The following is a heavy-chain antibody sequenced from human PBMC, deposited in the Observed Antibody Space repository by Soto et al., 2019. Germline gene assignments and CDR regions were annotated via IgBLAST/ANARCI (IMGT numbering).Heavy chain of an antibody. V-gene: IGHV3-21*01. J-gene: IGHJ4*02. Sequence: GGSLRLSCAACGFTFSSYSMNWVRQAPGKGLEWVSSISSSSSYIYYADSVKGRFTISRDNAKNSPYLQMNSLRAEDTAVYYCARELAGAYYFDYWGQGTLVTVSS. CDR1: GFTFSSYS. CDR2: ISSSSSYI. D-gene: IGHD3-10*01. CDR3: ARELAGAYYFDY.